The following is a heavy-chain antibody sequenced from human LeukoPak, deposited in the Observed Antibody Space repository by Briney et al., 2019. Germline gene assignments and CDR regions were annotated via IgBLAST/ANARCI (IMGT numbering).Heavy chain of an antibody. J-gene: IGHJ6*02. Sequence: ASVKVSCKASGYTFTSYDINWVRQATGQGLEWMGWMNPNSGNTGYAQKFQGRVTMTRNTSISTAYMELSSLRSGDTAVYYCARVDLEPYYYYYGMDVWGQGTTVIVSS. CDR2: MNPNSGNT. CDR3: ARVDLEPYYYYYGMDV. D-gene: IGHD3/OR15-3a*01. V-gene: IGHV1-8*01. CDR1: GYTFTSYD.